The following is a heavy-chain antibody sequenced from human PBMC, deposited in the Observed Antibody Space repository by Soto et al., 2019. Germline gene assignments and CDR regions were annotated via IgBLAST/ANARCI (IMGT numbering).Heavy chain of an antibody. CDR2: MNTNGNYI. CDR3: SRNRPVVTSPFEY. J-gene: IGHJ4*02. Sequence: EVQLVASGGGLVKPGESLRLSCAASGFTFSAYSMNWVRQAPGTGLEWVSSMNTNGNYIYYADSVNGRFTISRDNAENSLYLQMNSLRAEDTAVYYCSRNRPVVTSPFEYWDQGTRVTVSS. CDR1: GFTFSAYS. D-gene: IGHD2-2*01. V-gene: IGHV3-21*01.